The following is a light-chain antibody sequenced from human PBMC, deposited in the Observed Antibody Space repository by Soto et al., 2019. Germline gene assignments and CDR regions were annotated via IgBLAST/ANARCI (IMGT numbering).Light chain of an antibody. Sequence: EIVMTQSPATLSVSPGERVTLSCRATQSVSSNLAWYQQKPGQAPRLLIYDASTRATAFPARFSGSGSGTEFTLTISSLQSEDIAVYFCQQYDKWPITFGQGTRLE. CDR1: QSVSSN. V-gene: IGKV3-15*01. CDR3: QQYDKWPIT. J-gene: IGKJ5*01. CDR2: DAS.